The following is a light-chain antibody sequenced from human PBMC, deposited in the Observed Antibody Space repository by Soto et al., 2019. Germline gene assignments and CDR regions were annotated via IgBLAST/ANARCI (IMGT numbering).Light chain of an antibody. J-gene: IGLJ3*02. CDR1: SSDVGNSNF. Sequence: QSVLTQPPSASGSPGQSVTISCTGTSSDVGNSNFISWYQHYPGQAPKLMILEATKRPSGGPDRFSGSKSCNIVSLTVSVLQGEDEANCYCSSYADFNNVLFGGGTKLTVL. CDR3: SSYADFNNVL. CDR2: EAT. V-gene: IGLV2-8*01.